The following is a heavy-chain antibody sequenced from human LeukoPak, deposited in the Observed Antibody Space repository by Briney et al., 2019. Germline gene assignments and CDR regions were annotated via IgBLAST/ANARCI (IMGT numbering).Heavy chain of an antibody. V-gene: IGHV4-4*02. J-gene: IGHJ6*04. CDR2: IYHSGST. D-gene: IGHD2-2*01. CDR3: AREWYYCSSISCYFYYGMDV. Sequence: SGTLSLTCAVSGGSISSSNWWSWVRRPPGKGLEWIGEIYHSGSTNYNPSLKRRVTISGDKSKNQFSLKLSSVTAADTAVYYCAREWYYCSSISCYFYYGMDVWGKGTTVTVSS. CDR1: GGSISSSNW.